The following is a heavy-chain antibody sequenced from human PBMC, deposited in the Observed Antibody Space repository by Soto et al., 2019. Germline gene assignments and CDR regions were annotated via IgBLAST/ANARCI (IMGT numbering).Heavy chain of an antibody. Sequence: PSQTLSLTCAISGDSVSSNSAIWNWFRQSPSRGLEWLGRTYYTSKWYNDYAVSVKSRISINPDTSKNQVSLQLNSVTPEDTALYYFARVYSSGWSFYYGTDVWGQGTTVTVSS. CDR2: TYYTSKWYN. V-gene: IGHV6-1*01. J-gene: IGHJ6*02. CDR1: GDSVSSNSAI. CDR3: ARVYSSGWSFYYGTDV. D-gene: IGHD6-19*01.